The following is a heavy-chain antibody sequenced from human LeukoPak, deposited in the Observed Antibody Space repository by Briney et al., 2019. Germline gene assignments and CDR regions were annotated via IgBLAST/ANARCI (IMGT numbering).Heavy chain of an antibody. V-gene: IGHV4-4*07. CDR1: DDSISNYC. D-gene: IGHD1-26*01. CDR3: ARFTGSFFDY. CDR2: ICTSGIT. Sequence: SETLSLTCTVSDDSISNYCWSWVRQPAGKGLEWIGRICTSGITNYNPSLKSRVTMPVDTSKNQFSLKLSSVTAADTAVYYCARFTGSFFDYWGQGNLVTVSS. J-gene: IGHJ4*02.